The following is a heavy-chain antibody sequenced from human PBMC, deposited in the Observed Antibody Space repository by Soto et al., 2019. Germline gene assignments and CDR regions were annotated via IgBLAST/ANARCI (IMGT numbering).Heavy chain of an antibody. CDR3: ARGRRMQLWLGDYYYYGMDV. V-gene: IGHV4-34*01. CDR1: GGSFSGYY. CDR2: INHSGST. J-gene: IGHJ6*02. Sequence: PSETLSLTCAVYGGSFSGYYWSWIRQPPGKGLEWIGEINHSGSTNYNPSLKSRVTISVDTSKNQFSLKLSSVTAADTAVYYCARGRRMQLWLGDYYYYGMDVWGQGTTVTVSS. D-gene: IGHD5-18*01.